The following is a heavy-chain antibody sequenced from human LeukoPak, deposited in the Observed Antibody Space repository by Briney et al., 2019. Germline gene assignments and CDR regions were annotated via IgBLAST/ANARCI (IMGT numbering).Heavy chain of an antibody. D-gene: IGHD3-22*01. J-gene: IGHJ4*02. CDR1: GFTFSSYN. CDR2: ISSSGSTI. CDR3: ARDEYYDSSGYTS. Sequence: GGAPRLSCAAPGFTFSSYNMTRGRQAPGEGVGWLSYISSSGSTIYYADSVKGRFTISRDNAKNSLYLQMNSLRAEDTAVYYCARDEYYDSSGYTSWGQGTLVTVSS. V-gene: IGHV3-48*01.